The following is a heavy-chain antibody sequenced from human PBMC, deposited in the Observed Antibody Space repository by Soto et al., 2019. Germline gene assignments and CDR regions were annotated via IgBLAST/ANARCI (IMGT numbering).Heavy chain of an antibody. J-gene: IGHJ4*02. CDR2: IKSKTSGETR. CDR3: AADYSDGTYPIDY. CDR1: GFPFTSAW. V-gene: IGHV3-15*07. D-gene: IGHD6-13*01. Sequence: EVQLVESGGGLVKAGESLRLSCVVSGFPFTSAWLHWVRQAPGKGLEWVARIKSKTSGETRDYAAPVKGRFTISRDDSKNTVWLKMNSLKSKDSAVYYCAADYSDGTYPIDYWGQGRLVTVSS.